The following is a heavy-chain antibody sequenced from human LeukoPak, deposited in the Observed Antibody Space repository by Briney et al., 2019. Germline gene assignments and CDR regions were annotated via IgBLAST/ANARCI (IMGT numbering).Heavy chain of an antibody. CDR3: ARDVGYYDSCVSDY. J-gene: IGHJ4*02. CDR2: ISAYNGNT. CDR1: GYTFSSYG. D-gene: IGHD3-22*01. Sequence: ASVKVSCKASGYTFSSYGISWVRQAPGQGLEWLGYISAYNGNTNYAQKVQGRITMTTDTSTSTAYMEMRSLRSDDTAVYYCARDVGYYDSCVSDYWGQGTLVTVSS. V-gene: IGHV1-18*01.